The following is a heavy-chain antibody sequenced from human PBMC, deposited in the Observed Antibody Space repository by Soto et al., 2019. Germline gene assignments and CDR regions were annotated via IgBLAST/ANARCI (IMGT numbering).Heavy chain of an antibody. CDR2: IWYDGSNK. V-gene: IGHV3-33*01. D-gene: IGHD2-15*01. J-gene: IGHJ4*02. CDR3: AREGYCSGGSCYSVPGFDY. CDR1: GFTFSSYG. Sequence: QVQLVESGGGVVQPGRSLRLSCAASGFTFSSYGMHWVRQAPGKGLEWVAVIWYDGSNKYYADSVKGRFTISRDNSKNTLYLQMNSLRAEDTAVYYCAREGYCSGGSCYSVPGFDYWGQGTLVTVSS.